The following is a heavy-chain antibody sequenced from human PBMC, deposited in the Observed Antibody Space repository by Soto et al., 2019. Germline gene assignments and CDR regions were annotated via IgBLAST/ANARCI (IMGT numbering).Heavy chain of an antibody. CDR3: ARDPKGELLLSARYVMDV. CDR2: IWYDGSNK. Sequence: VGSLILSCGASGFTFSSYCMHWVRKAPGKGLEWVAVIWYDGSNKYYADSVKGRFTISRDNSKNTLYLQMNSLRAEDTAVYYCARDPKGELLLSARYVMDVWGQGTTVTVSS. V-gene: IGHV3-33*01. CDR1: GFTFSSYC. D-gene: IGHD1-26*01. J-gene: IGHJ6*02.